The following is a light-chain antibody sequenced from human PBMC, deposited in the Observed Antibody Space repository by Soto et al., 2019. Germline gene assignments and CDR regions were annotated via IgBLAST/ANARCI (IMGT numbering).Light chain of an antibody. CDR2: EVS. J-gene: IGLJ1*01. V-gene: IGLV2-14*03. CDR1: SSDVGAYDY. Sequence: QSALTQPASVSGSPGQSITISCTGTSSDVGAYDYVSWYQQHPDKAPKLRIYEVSNRPSGVSNRFSGSKSVNTATLTISGLQADDEADYYCSSYTSSSTRVFGTGTKVTV. CDR3: SSYTSSSTRV.